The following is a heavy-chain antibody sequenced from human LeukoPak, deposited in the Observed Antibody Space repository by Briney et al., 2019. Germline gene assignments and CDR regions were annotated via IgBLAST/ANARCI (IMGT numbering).Heavy chain of an antibody. D-gene: IGHD6-13*01. J-gene: IGHJ4*02. CDR1: GYTFTGYY. Sequence: ASVKVSCKASGYTFTGYYVHWVRQAPGQGLEWMGWINPNSGGTNYAQKFQGRVTMTRDTSISTAYMELSGLRSDDTAVYYCARFRSAAGLPYYLDYWGQGTLVTVSS. CDR2: INPNSGGT. V-gene: IGHV1-2*02. CDR3: ARFRSAAGLPYYLDY.